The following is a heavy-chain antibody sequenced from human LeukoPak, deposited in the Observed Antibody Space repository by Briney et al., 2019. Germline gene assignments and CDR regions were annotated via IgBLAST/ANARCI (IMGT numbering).Heavy chain of an antibody. J-gene: IGHJ3*02. CDR1: GNTFTGYY. V-gene: IGHV1-2*02. CDR3: AREGVSGDAFDI. D-gene: IGHD2-8*01. CDR2: INPNSGGT. Sequence: ASVKVSCKASGNTFTGYYMHWVRQAPGQGLEWMGWINPNSGGTNYAQKFQGRVTMTRDTSISTAYMELSRLRSDDTAVYYCAREGVSGDAFDIWGQGTMVTVSS.